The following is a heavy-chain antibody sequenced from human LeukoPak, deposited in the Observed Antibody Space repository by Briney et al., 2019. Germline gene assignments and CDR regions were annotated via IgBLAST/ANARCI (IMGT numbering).Heavy chain of an antibody. CDR2: ISSSSSYI. J-gene: IGHJ4*02. CDR3: ARGDYYGSGTPGY. D-gene: IGHD3-10*01. CDR1: GFTFSSYS. V-gene: IGHV3-21*01. Sequence: GGSLRLSCAASGFTFSSYSMNWVRHASGKWLEWVSSISSSSSYIYYADSVKGRFTISRDNAKNSLYLQINSLRAEDTAVYYCARGDYYGSGTPGYWGQGALVTVSS.